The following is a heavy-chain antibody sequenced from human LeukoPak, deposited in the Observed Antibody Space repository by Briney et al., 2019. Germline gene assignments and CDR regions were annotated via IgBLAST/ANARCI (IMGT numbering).Heavy chain of an antibody. CDR1: GWSFSGYH. D-gene: IGHD3-16*02. J-gene: IGHJ4*02. CDR3: ARGRGDDHFVTIDFDY. V-gene: IGHV4-34*01. CDR2: INHRGST. Sequence: WETLSLTCAVSGWSFSGYHLSWIRQPPGKGLEWIGYINHRGSTNYNPALKSRVTMSVDTSKNQFSLQMSSVTAADTAVYYCARGRGDDHFVTIDFDYWGQGALVTVSS.